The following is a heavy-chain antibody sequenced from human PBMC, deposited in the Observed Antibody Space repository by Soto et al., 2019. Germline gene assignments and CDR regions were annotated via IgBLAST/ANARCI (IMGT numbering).Heavy chain of an antibody. CDR3: AKGISSSSGDFDS. D-gene: IGHD6-6*01. Sequence: EVQLLESGGGLAQPGGSLRLSCAASGFTFRYYALAWVRQAPGKGLEWVSSFSAGSGMTYYANSVRGRFTMSRDISENMLYLQMNSLSADDTAVYYCAKGISSSSGDFDSWGQGTLVTVSS. CDR1: GFTFRYYA. CDR2: FSAGSGMT. J-gene: IGHJ4*02. V-gene: IGHV3-23*01.